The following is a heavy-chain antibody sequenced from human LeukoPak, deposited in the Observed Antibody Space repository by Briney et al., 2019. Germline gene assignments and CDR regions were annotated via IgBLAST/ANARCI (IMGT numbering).Heavy chain of an antibody. D-gene: IGHD4-11*01. CDR1: GFIFSHYG. J-gene: IGHJ4*01. CDR3: ARDAQRGFDYSNSLKY. V-gene: IGHV3-33*01. CDR2: IWSDGSNR. Sequence: PGGSLRLSCEASGFIFSHYGMHWVRQAPGKGLEWAAVIWSDGSNRFYAGSVKGRFTISRDNSQNTVFLQMDSLRAEDTAMYYCARDAQRGFDYSNSLKYWGHGTLVTVSS.